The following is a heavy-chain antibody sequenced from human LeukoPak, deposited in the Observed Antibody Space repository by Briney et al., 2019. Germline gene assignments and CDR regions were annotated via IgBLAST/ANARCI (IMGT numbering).Heavy chain of an antibody. CDR3: ARDSSSSGLDY. V-gene: IGHV4-34*01. Sequence: SETLSLTCAVYGGSFSGYYWSWIRQPPGKGLEWIGEINHSGSTNYNPSLKSRVTISVDTSKNQFSLKLSSVTAADTAVYYCARDSSSSGLDYWGQGTLVTVYS. J-gene: IGHJ4*02. CDR1: GGSFSGYY. D-gene: IGHD6-6*01. CDR2: INHSGST.